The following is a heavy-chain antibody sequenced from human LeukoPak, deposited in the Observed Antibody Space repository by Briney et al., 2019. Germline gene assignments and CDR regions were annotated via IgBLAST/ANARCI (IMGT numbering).Heavy chain of an antibody. CDR1: GGSISSDNW. V-gene: IGHV4-4*02. Sequence: SETLSLTCAVSGGSISSDNWWSWIRQPPGKGLEWIGEVLRSGSTNYSPSLKSRVTMSIDKSKNQFSLKVNSVTAADTAVYYCATYYDTGGYRFDYWGQGTLVTVSS. D-gene: IGHD3-22*01. CDR3: ATYYDTGGYRFDY. J-gene: IGHJ4*02. CDR2: VLRSGST.